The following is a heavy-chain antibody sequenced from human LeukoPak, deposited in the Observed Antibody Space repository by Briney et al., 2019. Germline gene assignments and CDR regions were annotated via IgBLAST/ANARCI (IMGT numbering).Heavy chain of an antibody. CDR2: IYPGDSDT. Sequence: GESLKISCSGSGYSFTTYWIGWVRQMPGKGLEWMGIIYPGDSDTRYNPSFQGQVTISADKSFSTVYLQWSSLEASDTAMYYCARRGIAVAGTPAEYFQHWGQGTLVIVSS. D-gene: IGHD6-19*01. V-gene: IGHV5-51*01. CDR3: ARRGIAVAGTPAEYFQH. CDR1: GYSFTTYW. J-gene: IGHJ1*01.